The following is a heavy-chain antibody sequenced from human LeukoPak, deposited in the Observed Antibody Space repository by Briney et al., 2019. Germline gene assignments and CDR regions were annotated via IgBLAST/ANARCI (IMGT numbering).Heavy chain of an antibody. CDR2: IHHGASS. Sequence: SETLSLTCSVSGFSFSGGYYWGWIRPTPGEGLEWIGSIHHGASSYYNPSLRSRVTVSLDTPKNQFSLRMTSVTAADTAVYYCARGGGLVEPSDYWGQGILVTVSA. D-gene: IGHD3-16*01. CDR1: GFSFSGGYY. J-gene: IGHJ4*02. CDR3: ARGGGLVEPSDY. V-gene: IGHV4-38-2*02.